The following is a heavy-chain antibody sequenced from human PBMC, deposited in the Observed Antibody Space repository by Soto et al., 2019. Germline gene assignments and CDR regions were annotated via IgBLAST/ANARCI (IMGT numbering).Heavy chain of an antibody. V-gene: IGHV3-53*01. Sequence: LRVSCASSGFAFSGDYASCVRQAPGKGLECVSVIHFGGNTYYADSVKCRFTVSRDNSKNTLYLQMNSLRVEDTAIYFCTKVSPQWLVHDYWGQGTLVTVSS. J-gene: IGHJ4*02. CDR1: GFAFSGDY. D-gene: IGHD6-19*01. CDR3: TKVSPQWLVHDY. CDR2: IHFGGNT.